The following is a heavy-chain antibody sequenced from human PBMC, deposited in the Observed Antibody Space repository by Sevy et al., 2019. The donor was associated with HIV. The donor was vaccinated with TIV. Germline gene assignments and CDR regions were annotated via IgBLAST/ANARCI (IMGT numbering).Heavy chain of an antibody. Sequence: SETLSLTCTVSGGSISVYYWSWIRQPPGKELEYIGYVYHTGSTNYNPSLKSRVTISVDTSNNQFSLKLTAVTAADTAVYYCARAPPVRSGDDSLNWFDPWGQGTLVTVSS. CDR1: GGSISVYY. J-gene: IGHJ5*02. CDR3: ARAPPVRSGDDSLNWFDP. V-gene: IGHV4-59*01. D-gene: IGHD5-12*01. CDR2: VYHTGST.